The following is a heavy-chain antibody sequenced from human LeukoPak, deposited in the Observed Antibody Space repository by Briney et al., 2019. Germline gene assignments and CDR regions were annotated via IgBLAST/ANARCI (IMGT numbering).Heavy chain of an antibody. D-gene: IGHD3-10*01. Sequence: GGSLRLSCAASGFTFSSQWMSWARQAPGKGLEWVAIVNQGGTQKYYVDSVKGRFTISEDNTKNSLYLQMNSLRAEDTAFYYCARETSARGVSTHWGQGTLVTVSS. J-gene: IGHJ4*02. CDR2: VNQGGTQK. V-gene: IGHV3-7*03. CDR3: ARETSARGVSTH. CDR1: GFTFSSQW.